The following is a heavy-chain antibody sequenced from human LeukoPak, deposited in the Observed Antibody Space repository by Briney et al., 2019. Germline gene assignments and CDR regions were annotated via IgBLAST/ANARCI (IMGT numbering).Heavy chain of an antibody. CDR3: AGQARPGAAEGAFDI. CDR2: ISIAGDP. CDR1: GFTFSSYD. J-gene: IGHJ3*02. V-gene: IGHV3-13*05. D-gene: IGHD2-2*01. Sequence: GGSLRLSCTASGFTFSSYDMHWVRQDKVKGPEWVSAISIAGDPYYLGSVKGRFTISRENAKNSFYLQMNGLRAEDTAVYYCAGQARPGAAEGAFDIWGQGTMVTVSS.